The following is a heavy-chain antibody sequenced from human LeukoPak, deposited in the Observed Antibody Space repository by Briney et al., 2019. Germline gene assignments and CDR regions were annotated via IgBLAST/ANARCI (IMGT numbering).Heavy chain of an antibody. V-gene: IGHV3-48*03. D-gene: IGHD1-26*01. CDR3: ARRLISGATHGMDV. CDR1: GFTFSSYE. Sequence: PGGSLRLPCAASGFTFSSYEMNWVRQAPGKGLEWVSYISSSGSTIYYADSVKGRFTISRDNAKNSLYLQMNSLRAEDTAVYYCARRLISGATHGMDVWGQGTTVTVSS. J-gene: IGHJ6*02. CDR2: ISSSGSTI.